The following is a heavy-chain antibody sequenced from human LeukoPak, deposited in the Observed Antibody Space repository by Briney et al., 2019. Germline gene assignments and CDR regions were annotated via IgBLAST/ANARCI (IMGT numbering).Heavy chain of an antibody. Sequence: PGGSLRLSCAASGFTFSSYGMHWVRQAPGKGLEWVAVISYDGSNKYYADSVKGRFTISRDNSKNTLYLQMNSLRAEDTAVYYCARAQYYYDSSGYYKEPYYYYGMDVWGQGTTVTVSS. CDR2: ISYDGSNK. CDR1: GFTFSSYG. CDR3: ARAQYYYDSSGYYKEPYYYYGMDV. V-gene: IGHV3-30*03. J-gene: IGHJ6*02. D-gene: IGHD3-22*01.